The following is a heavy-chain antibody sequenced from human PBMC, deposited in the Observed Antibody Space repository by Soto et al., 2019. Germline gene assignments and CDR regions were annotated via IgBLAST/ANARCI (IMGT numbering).Heavy chain of an antibody. D-gene: IGHD1-1*01. CDR3: AKDKRPDGAWDMDY. V-gene: IGHV3-23*01. CDR1: GFALSTYT. J-gene: IGHJ4*02. Sequence: VQLLESGGCVVQPGGSLRLSCAASGFALSTYTMNWVRQAPGKGLEWASSIIGSSGATDYADSVRGRFTISRDISAKSVFLQMDGLRVEDTAVYYCAKDKRPDGAWDMDYWGQGTLVTVSS. CDR2: IIGSSGAT.